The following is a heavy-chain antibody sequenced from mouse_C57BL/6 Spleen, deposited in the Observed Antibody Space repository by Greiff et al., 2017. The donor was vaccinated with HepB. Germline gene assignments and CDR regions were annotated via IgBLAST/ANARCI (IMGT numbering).Heavy chain of an antibody. CDR1: GYTFTSYW. V-gene: IGHV1-55*01. J-gene: IGHJ2*01. CDR3: ARSRGFMNQYYFDY. D-gene: IGHD1-1*01. Sequence: QVQLQQPGAELVKPGASVKMSCKASGYTFTSYWITWVKQRPGQGLEWIGDIYPGSGSTNYNEKFKSKATLTVDTSSSTAYMQLSSLTSEDSAVYDCARSRGFMNQYYFDYWGQGTTLTVSS. CDR2: IYPGSGST.